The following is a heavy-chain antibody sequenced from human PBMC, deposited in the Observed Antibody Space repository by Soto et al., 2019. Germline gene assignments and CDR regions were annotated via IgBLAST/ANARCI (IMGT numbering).Heavy chain of an antibody. CDR2: INPKTGAT. D-gene: IGHD3-22*01. CDR1: GYTFTGYY. Sequence: ASVKGSFKASGYTFTGYYIHWVRQAPGQGLEWVGWINPKTGATSFAQRFQGRVTMTRDTSITTAYMDLSSLTSDDTATYYCAKTYDGSGQPSHWFGPWGQGTPVTVSS. CDR3: AKTYDGSGQPSHWFGP. J-gene: IGHJ5*02. V-gene: IGHV1-2*02.